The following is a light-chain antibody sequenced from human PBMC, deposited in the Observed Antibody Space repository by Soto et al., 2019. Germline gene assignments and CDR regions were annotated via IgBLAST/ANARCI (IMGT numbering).Light chain of an antibody. Sequence: EIGLTQSPGTLSLSPGERATLSCRASQSVSSNYLAWYQQKPGQAPRLLIYGASSRATGIPDRFSGSGSGTDFTLTISRLEPEDFAVYHCQQYGISPLTFGGGTKVEIK. V-gene: IGKV3-20*01. CDR3: QQYGISPLT. CDR1: QSVSSNY. J-gene: IGKJ4*01. CDR2: GAS.